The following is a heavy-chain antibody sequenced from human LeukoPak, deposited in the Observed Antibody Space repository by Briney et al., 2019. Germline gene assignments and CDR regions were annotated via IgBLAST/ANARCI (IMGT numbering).Heavy chain of an antibody. D-gene: IGHD2-15*01. CDR2: ISGSGGST. CDR1: GFTFSSYA. J-gene: IGHJ5*02. Sequence: PGGSLRLSCAASGFTFSSYAMSWVRQAPGKGLEWVSVISGSGGSTYSADSVKGRFTISRDNSKNTLYLQMNSLRAEDTAVYYCARDYCSGGSCYSRWFDPWGQGTLVTVSS. V-gene: IGHV3-23*01. CDR3: ARDYCSGGSCYSRWFDP.